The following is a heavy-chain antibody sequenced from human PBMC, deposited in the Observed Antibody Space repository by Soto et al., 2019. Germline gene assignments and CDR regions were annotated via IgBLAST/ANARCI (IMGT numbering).Heavy chain of an antibody. CDR1: GFTFSSYV. D-gene: IGHD3-9*01. Sequence: QVQLVESGGGVVQPGRSLRLSCAASGFTFSSYVMHWVRQAPGKGLEWVAVISYDGSNKYYADSVKGRFTISRDNSKNTLYVQMTSLRAEDTAVYYCAKEERDYDILPGYYNRRFDPWGQGTLVTVSS. CDR3: AKEERDYDILPGYYNRRFDP. J-gene: IGHJ5*02. CDR2: ISYDGSNK. V-gene: IGHV3-30*18.